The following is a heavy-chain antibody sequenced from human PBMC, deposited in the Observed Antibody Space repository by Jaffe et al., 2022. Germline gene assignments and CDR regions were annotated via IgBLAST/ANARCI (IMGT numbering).Heavy chain of an antibody. CDR2: ISAYNGNT. Sequence: QVQLVQSGAEVKKPGASVKVSCKASGYTFTSYGISWVRQAPGQGLEWMGWISAYNGNTNYAQKLQGRVTMTTDTSTSTAYMELRSLRSDDTAVYYCARDSPLLFGTTKHTTIDYWGQGTLVTVSS. J-gene: IGHJ4*02. CDR3: ARDSPLLFGTTKHTTIDY. CDR1: GYTFTSYG. D-gene: IGHD1-7*01. V-gene: IGHV1-18*01.